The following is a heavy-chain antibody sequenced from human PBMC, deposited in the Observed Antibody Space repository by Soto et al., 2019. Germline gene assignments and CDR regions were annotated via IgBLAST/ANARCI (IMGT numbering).Heavy chain of an antibody. CDR3: ARGPNSRGDD. V-gene: IGHV1-69*02. Sequence: QVQLVQSGAEVRKPGSSVKVSCKTSVGSFSSFHITWVRQAPGQGLEWMGRFIPLLGITNYAQNIQGRVTMTADKSTNTAYMALNSLRYEDTAMYYCARGPNSRGDDWGQGTLITVSS. CDR1: VGSFSSFH. CDR2: FIPLLGIT. D-gene: IGHD2-21*01. J-gene: IGHJ4*02.